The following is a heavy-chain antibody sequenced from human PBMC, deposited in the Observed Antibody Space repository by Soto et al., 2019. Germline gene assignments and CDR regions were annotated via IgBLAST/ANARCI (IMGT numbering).Heavy chain of an antibody. CDR2: ISAYNGNT. Sequence: ASVKVSCKASGGTFSSYAISWVRQAPGQGLEWMGWISAYNGNTNYAQKLQGRVTMTTDTSTSTAYMELRSLRSDDTAVCYCARDVVVVPAEQPNMDVWGKGTTVTVSS. CDR1: GGTFSSYA. D-gene: IGHD2-2*01. V-gene: IGHV1-18*01. CDR3: ARDVVVVPAEQPNMDV. J-gene: IGHJ6*03.